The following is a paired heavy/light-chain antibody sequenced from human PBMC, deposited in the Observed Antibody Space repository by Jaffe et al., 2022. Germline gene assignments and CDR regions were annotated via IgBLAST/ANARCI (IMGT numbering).Heavy chain of an antibody. CDR2: IYPGDSDT. V-gene: IGHV5-51*01. CDR1: GYSFINYW. D-gene: IGHD6-19*01. J-gene: IGHJ4*02. Sequence: EVQLVQSGAEVKKRGESLKISCKSSGYSFINYWIGWVRQMPGKGLEWMGIIYPGDSDTRYSPSFQGQVTISADKSVSTAYLQWSSLKASDTAMYYCARHNGYSSGWFFDYWGQGTLVTVSS. CDR3: ARHNGYSSGWFFDY.
Light chain of an antibody. V-gene: IGLV3-25*03. J-gene: IGLJ3*02. CDR3: QSADNSGTSFV. CDR2: KDS. CDR1: ALPKQY. Sequence: SYELTQPPSVSVSPGQTARITCSGDALPKQYAYWYQQKPGQAPVLVIYKDSERPSGIPERFSGSSSGTTVTLTISGVQAEDEADYYCQSADNSGTSFVFGGGTKLTVL.